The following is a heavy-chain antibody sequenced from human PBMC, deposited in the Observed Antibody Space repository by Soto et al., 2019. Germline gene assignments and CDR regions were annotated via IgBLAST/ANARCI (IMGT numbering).Heavy chain of an antibody. V-gene: IGHV1-18*01. CDR3: ATVLPPVAY. Sequence: QIQLVQSGAEVKKPGASVKVSCKASGYTFSSYHITWVRQAPGQGLEWMGWISAYNGNTNYAQNLQGRVTMTTDPPTTTAYMELRSLRSDDTAVYSRATVLPPVAYWAQGTLVTVSS. CDR1: GYTFSSYH. J-gene: IGHJ4*02. CDR2: ISAYNGNT.